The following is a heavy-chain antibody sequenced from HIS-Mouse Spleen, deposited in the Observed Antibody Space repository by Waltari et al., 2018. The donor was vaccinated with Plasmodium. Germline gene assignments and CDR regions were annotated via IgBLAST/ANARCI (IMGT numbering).Heavy chain of an antibody. CDR1: GGSFSGYY. J-gene: IGHJ4*02. Sequence: QVQLQQWGAGLLKPSETLSLTCAVYGGSFSGYYWSWIRQPPGKGLEWSGEINHSGSTNYNPALKSRVTISVDTSENQFSLKLSSVTAADTAVYYCARLVVVASKDSYWGQGTLVTVSS. CDR2: INHSGST. CDR3: ARLVVVASKDSY. D-gene: IGHD2-15*01. V-gene: IGHV4-34*01.